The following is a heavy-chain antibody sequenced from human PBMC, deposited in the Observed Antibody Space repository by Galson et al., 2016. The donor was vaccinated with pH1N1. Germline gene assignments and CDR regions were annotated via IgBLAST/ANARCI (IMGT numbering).Heavy chain of an antibody. V-gene: IGHV3-23*01. Sequence: SLRLSCAASGITFSNYAVSWVRQAPGKGLEWVSTISSSGGTTYYADFVRGRFTISRDNSKNTQFVQMNSLRAEDTAVYYCAISHINYFDTSGSSFPNDYWGQGTLVIVSS. J-gene: IGHJ4*02. D-gene: IGHD3-22*01. CDR1: GITFSNYA. CDR3: AISHINYFDTSGSSFPNDY. CDR2: ISSSGGTT.